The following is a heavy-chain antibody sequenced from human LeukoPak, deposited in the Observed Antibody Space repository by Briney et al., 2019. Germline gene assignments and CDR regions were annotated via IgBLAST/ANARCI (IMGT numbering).Heavy chain of an antibody. Sequence: PGGSLRLSCAASGFTFDDYAMHWVRQAPGKGPEWVSLISGDGGSTYYADSVKGRFTISRDNSKNSLYLQMNSLRTEDTALYYCAKDSGDGYNRSPMDFDYWGQGALVTVSS. D-gene: IGHD5-24*01. CDR3: AKDSGDGYNRSPMDFDY. V-gene: IGHV3-43*02. CDR2: ISGDGGST. J-gene: IGHJ4*02. CDR1: GFTFDDYA.